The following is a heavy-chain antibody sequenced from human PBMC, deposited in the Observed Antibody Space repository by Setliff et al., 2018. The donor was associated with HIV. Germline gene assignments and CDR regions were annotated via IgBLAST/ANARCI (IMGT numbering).Heavy chain of an antibody. CDR1: GGSISSHY. J-gene: IGHJ4*02. CDR3: ARELLRSWDGSENSYKPYYFDY. V-gene: IGHV4-4*09. Sequence: SETLSLTCTVSGGSISSHYWNWIRRPPGKGLEWIGSIYARGSTYYNPSLKSRVTISVDTSKNQFSLKLSSVTAADTAVYYCARELLRSWDGSENSYKPYYFDYWGQGTLVTVSS. D-gene: IGHD3-10*01. CDR2: IYARGST.